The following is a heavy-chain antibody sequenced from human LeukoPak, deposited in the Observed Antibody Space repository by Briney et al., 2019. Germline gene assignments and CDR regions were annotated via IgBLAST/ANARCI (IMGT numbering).Heavy chain of an antibody. CDR2: ISSSGSTI. CDR1: GFTFSDYY. J-gene: IGHJ6*03. D-gene: IGHD3-10*02. V-gene: IGHV3-11*01. CDR3: ARDHVQGDYYYMDV. Sequence: PGGSLRLSCAASGFTFSDYYMSWIRQAPGKGLEWVSYISSSGSTIYYADSVKGRFTISRDNAKNSLYLQMNSLRADDTAVYYCARDHVQGDYYYMDVWGKGATVTVS.